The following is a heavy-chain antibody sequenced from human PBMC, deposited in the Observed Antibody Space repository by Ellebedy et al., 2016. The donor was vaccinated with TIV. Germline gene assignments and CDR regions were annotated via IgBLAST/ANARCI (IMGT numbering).Heavy chain of an antibody. V-gene: IGHV3-48*02. CDR2: ISSATSTI. J-gene: IGHJ4*02. CDR1: GFTFSTYC. Sequence: GGSLRLSCAASGFTFSTYCMNWVRQAPGKGLEWISYISSATSTIYYADSVEGRFTISRDNAKNSLYLQMNSLRDEDTAVYYCARGKKVAGQVYFENWGQGTLVTASS. D-gene: IGHD6-19*01. CDR3: ARGKKVAGQVYFEN.